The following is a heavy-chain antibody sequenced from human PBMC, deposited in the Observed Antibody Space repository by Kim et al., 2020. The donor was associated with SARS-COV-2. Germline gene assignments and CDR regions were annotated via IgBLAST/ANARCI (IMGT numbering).Heavy chain of an antibody. J-gene: IGHJ4*02. D-gene: IGHD5-18*01. CDR3: AKTQYNYGGGEDY. CDR2: ISGSGGST. V-gene: IGHV3-23*01. Sequence: GGSLRLSCAASGFTFSSYAMSWVRQAPGKGLEWVSGISGSGGSTYYADSVQGRFTISRDNSKNTLYLQMNSLRADDTAVYYCAKTQYNYGGGEDYWGQGTLVTVSS. CDR1: GFTFSSYA.